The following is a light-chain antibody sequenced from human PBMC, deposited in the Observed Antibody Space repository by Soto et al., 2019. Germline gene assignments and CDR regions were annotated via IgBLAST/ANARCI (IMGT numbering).Light chain of an antibody. CDR1: QTVSGW. CDR3: QQDNNYPLS. V-gene: IGKV1-5*01. CDR2: DAS. Sequence: DIQMTQSPSTLSASVGGRVTITCRASQTVSGWLAWYQQKPGKATELLIYDASTMESGVPSRFSGSGSGTEFTLTISSLQPEYSSAYYCQQDNNYPLSFGGGTRVEIK. J-gene: IGKJ4*01.